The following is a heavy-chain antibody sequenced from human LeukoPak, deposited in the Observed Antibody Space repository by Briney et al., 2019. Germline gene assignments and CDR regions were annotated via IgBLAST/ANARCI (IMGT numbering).Heavy chain of an antibody. D-gene: IGHD3-3*01. J-gene: IGHJ5*02. CDR1: GFSVSNNY. Sequence: GGSLRLACAASGFSVSNNYMSWVRQPAGKGLEWVAVIYSGGSIYYADSVKGRFTISRDNSKDTLYLQMNSLRAEDSAVYFCARDVFGRPTAWGQGTLVTVSS. CDR2: IYSGGSI. CDR3: ARDVFGRPTA. V-gene: IGHV3-53*01.